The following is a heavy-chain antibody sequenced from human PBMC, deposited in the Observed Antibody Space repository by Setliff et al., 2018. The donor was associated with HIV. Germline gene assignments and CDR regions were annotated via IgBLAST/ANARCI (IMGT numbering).Heavy chain of an antibody. V-gene: IGHV4-59*11. CDR3: ARSCKIAFGGNEVSGSWFDS. J-gene: IGHJ5*01. Sequence: SETLSLTCTVSGGSISSHYWSWIRQPPGKGLEWIGYIFYSGNPNYNPSLKGRVTRSLDTSKKQFSLRLRSVTAADTAVYYCARSCKIAFGGNEVSGSWFDSWGQGTLVTVS. CDR1: GGSISSHY. D-gene: IGHD3-16*01. CDR2: IFYSGNP.